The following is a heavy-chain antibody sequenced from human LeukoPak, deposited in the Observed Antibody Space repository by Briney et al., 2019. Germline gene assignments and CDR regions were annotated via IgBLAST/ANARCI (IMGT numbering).Heavy chain of an antibody. V-gene: IGHV1-2*02. CDR1: GYTFTGYY. CDR3: AREAQGYDSSGHFDY. J-gene: IGHJ4*02. D-gene: IGHD3-22*01. CDR2: INPNSGGT. Sequence: ASVKVSCKASGYTFTGYYIHWVRQAPGQGLEWTGWINPNSGGTNYAQKFQDRVTMIRDTSITTAYMELSRLRSDDTAVYYCAREAQGYDSSGHFDYWGQGTLVTVSS.